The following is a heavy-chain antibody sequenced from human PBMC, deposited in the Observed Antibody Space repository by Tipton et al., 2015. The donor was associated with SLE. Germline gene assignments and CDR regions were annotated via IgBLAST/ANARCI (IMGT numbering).Heavy chain of an antibody. CDR2: ISFSGTV. CDR1: GSPIRSFY. D-gene: IGHD1-26*01. V-gene: IGHV4-59*08. Sequence: GLVKPSETLSVTCTVSGSPIRSFYWTWIRQPPGRRLEWIGHISFSGTVTYNPSLRGRVAISIDTSKNQMSLTLASVTAADTAVYFCARRLTNVNKGGDWLDPWGQG. J-gene: IGHJ5*02. CDR3: ARRLTNVNKGGDWLDP.